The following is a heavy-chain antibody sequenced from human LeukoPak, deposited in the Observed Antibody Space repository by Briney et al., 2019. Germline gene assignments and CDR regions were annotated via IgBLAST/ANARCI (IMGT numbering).Heavy chain of an antibody. J-gene: IGHJ4*02. CDR1: GGSVSSGSYY. CDR3: ARTRVGDYVWGSYRYQYYFDY. V-gene: IGHV4-61*01. Sequence: PSETLSLTCTVSGGSVSSGSYYWSWIRQPPGKGLEWIGEINHSGSTNYNPSLKSRVTISVDTSKNQFSLKLSSVTAADTAVYYCARTRVGDYVWGSYRYQYYFDYWGQGTLVTVSS. CDR2: INHSGST. D-gene: IGHD3-16*02.